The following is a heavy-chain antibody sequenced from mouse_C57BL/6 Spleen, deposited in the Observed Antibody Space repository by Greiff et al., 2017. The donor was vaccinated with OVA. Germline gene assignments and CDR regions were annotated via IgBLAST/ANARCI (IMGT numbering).Heavy chain of an antibody. CDR1: GYTFTSYT. J-gene: IGHJ1*03. Sequence: QVQLQQSGAELVRPGASVKMSCKASGYTFTSYTMHWVKQRPGQGLEWIGYINPSSGYTKYNQKFKDKATLTADKSSSTAYMQLSSLTSADTAVDYCAREDCGGGYFDDWGTGTTVTVSS. CDR2: INPSSGYT. V-gene: IGHV1-4*01. CDR3: AREDCGGGYFDD.